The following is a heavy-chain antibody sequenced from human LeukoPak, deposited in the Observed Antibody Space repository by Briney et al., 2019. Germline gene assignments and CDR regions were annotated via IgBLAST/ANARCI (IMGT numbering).Heavy chain of an antibody. D-gene: IGHD3-9*01. V-gene: IGHV5-51*01. CDR1: GYSFTSYW. Sequence: GESLKISCKGSGYSFTSYWIGWVRQMPGKGLEWMGIIYPGDSDTRYSPSFQGQVTISADKSISTAYLQWNSLKASDTAMFYCARRSYVTGQTRWYFDYWGQGTLVTVSS. CDR2: IYPGDSDT. CDR3: ARRSYVTGQTRWYFDY. J-gene: IGHJ4*02.